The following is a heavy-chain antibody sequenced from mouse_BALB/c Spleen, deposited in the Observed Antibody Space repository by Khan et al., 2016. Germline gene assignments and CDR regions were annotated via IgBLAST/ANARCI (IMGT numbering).Heavy chain of an antibody. Sequence: EVKLLESGGGLVQPGGSLKLSCAASGFDFSRYWMTWVRQAPGKGLEWIGEINPDGTTINYTPSLKEKFIISRDNAKNTLYLQMSKVRSEDIALYYWARRVFGTPAWFVYWGQGTLVTVSA. CDR1: GFDFSRYW. CDR2: INPDGTTI. CDR3: ARRVFGTPAWFVY. V-gene: IGHV4-1*02. D-gene: IGHD3-1*01. J-gene: IGHJ3*01.